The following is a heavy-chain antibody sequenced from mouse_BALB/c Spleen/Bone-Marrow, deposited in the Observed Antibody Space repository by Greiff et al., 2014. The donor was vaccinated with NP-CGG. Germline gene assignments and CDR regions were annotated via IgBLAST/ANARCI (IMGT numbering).Heavy chain of an antibody. J-gene: IGHJ2*01. CDR1: CYAFSSSR. CDR2: IYPGDGET. CDR3: ARSGYGSNYDY. D-gene: IGHD1-1*01. Sequence: QGQLKESGAELGRPGSSVKISCKASCYAFSSSRMIWGEQRPGQGLGWIGQIYPGDGETNYNGKFKGKAPLTVDKSSSTAYMQLSSLTSEDSAVYFCARSGYGSNYDYWGQGTTLTVSS. V-gene: IGHV1-80*01.